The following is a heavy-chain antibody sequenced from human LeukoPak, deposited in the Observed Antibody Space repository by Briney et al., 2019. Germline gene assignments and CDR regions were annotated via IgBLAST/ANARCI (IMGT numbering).Heavy chain of an antibody. D-gene: IGHD6-13*01. CDR2: IYSSGHT. CDR1: GGSISGYF. J-gene: IGHJ4*02. V-gene: IGHV4-59*08. Sequence: SETLSLTCTVSGGSISGYFWSRIRQPPGKGLEWIGYIYSSGHTNYNPSLKSRVTISVDTSKNQFSLNLRSVTAADTAVYYCARHFSGAAAPLPFDYWGQGTLVTVSS. CDR3: ARHFSGAAAPLPFDY.